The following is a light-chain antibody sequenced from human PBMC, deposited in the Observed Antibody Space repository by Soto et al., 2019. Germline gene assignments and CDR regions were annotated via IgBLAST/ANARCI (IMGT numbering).Light chain of an antibody. CDR3: QQRSNWRRWYT. CDR2: DAS. J-gene: IGKJ2*01. CDR1: QSVSSY. V-gene: IGKV3-11*01. Sequence: EIVLTQSPATLSLSPGERATLSCRASQSVSSYLAWYQQKPGQAPRLLIYDASNRATGIPARFSGSGSGTDFTLTISSLEPEDFAVYYCQQRSNWRRWYTFGQGTKLEIK.